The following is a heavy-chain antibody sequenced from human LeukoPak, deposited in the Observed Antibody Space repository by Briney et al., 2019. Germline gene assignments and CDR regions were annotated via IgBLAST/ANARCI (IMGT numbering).Heavy chain of an antibody. CDR1: GFTVSSNY. J-gene: IGHJ4*02. Sequence: GGSLRLSCAASGFTVSSNYMSWVRQAPGKGLEWISVIYRGGSTYYADSVKGRFTISRDNSKNTLYLQMNSLRAEDTAVYYCARGYYGGAPDYWGQGTLVTVSS. D-gene: IGHD3-3*01. V-gene: IGHV3-66*01. CDR2: IYRGGST. CDR3: ARGYYGGAPDY.